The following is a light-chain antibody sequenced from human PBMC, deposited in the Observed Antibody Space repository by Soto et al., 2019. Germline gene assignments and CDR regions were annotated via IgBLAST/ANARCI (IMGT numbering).Light chain of an antibody. CDR2: DNH. V-gene: IGLV1-44*01. Sequence: QSVLTQPPSASGTPGQRVTISCSGSSSNIGTHTVNWYQQLPGTAPKLLIYDNHQRPSGVPDRFSGSKSGTSASLAISGLQSEDEADYYCAAWDDRLNGYVVFGGGTKLTVL. CDR1: SSNIGTHT. CDR3: AAWDDRLNGYVV. J-gene: IGLJ2*01.